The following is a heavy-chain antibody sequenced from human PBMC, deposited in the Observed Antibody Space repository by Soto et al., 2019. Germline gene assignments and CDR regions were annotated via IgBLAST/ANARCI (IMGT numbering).Heavy chain of an antibody. CDR3: ANSYYNFWSGYYRGYYFDF. CDR2: IYYSGST. V-gene: IGHV4-39*01. CDR1: GGSISSSSYY. J-gene: IGHJ4*02. D-gene: IGHD3-3*01. Sequence: SETLSLTCTVSGGSISSSSYYWGWIRQPPGKGLEWIGSIYYSGSTYYNPSLKSRVTISVDTSKNQFSLKLSSVTAADTAVYYCANSYYNFWSGYYRGYYFDFWGQGTLVTVSS.